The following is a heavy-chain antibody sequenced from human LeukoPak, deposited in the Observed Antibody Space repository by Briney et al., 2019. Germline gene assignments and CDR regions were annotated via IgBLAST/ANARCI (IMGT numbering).Heavy chain of an antibody. J-gene: IGHJ5*02. CDR2: ISDDGSKI. D-gene: IGHD5/OR15-5a*01. CDR1: GFRFSSYG. CDR3: GKGPGYSVYDNLPHH. V-gene: IGHV3-30*18. Sequence: GESLRLSCTASGFRFSSYGMHWVRQAPGKGLEWVAVISDDGSKIYYGDSVKGRFTISRDNSKNTLNLQMDSLRADDTAVYYCGKGPGYSVYDNLPHHWGQGTLVTVSS.